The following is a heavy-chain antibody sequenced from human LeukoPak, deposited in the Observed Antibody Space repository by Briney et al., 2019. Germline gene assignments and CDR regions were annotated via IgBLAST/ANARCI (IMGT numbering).Heavy chain of an antibody. Sequence: ASVKVSCKASGCTFTSYGISWVRQAPGQGLEWMGGIIPIFGTANYAQKFQGRVTITADESTSTAYMELSSLRSEDTAVYYCARVKPAYCGGDCYWYNWFDPWGQGTLVTVSS. D-gene: IGHD2-21*02. CDR2: IIPIFGTA. J-gene: IGHJ5*02. CDR1: GCTFTSYG. V-gene: IGHV1-69*13. CDR3: ARVKPAYCGGDCYWYNWFDP.